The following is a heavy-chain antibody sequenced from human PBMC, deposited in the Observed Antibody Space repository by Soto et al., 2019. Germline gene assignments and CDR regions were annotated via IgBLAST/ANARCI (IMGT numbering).Heavy chain of an antibody. CDR1: GGSISGSSYY. Sequence: QVRLQESGPGLVKPSETLSLTCSVSGGSISGSSYYWGWIRQPPGQELEWVGSIYYSGGTYSNPSLRRRVTISVDMFKNQFSLRLTSVTAADTAMYYCTRRPINSGTGESDSWGQGTLVTVSS. J-gene: IGHJ4*02. V-gene: IGHV4-39*01. CDR2: IYYSGGT. D-gene: IGHD1-26*01. CDR3: TRRPINSGTGESDS.